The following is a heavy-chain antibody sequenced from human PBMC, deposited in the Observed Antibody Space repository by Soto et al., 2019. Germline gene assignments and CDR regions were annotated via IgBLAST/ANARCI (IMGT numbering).Heavy chain of an antibody. CDR2: IIPIFGTA. CDR3: ARDLVRYSRSWYRGYYYYGMDV. V-gene: IGHV1-69*01. CDR1: GGTFSSYA. D-gene: IGHD6-13*01. Sequence: QVQLVQSGAEVKKPGSSVKVSCKASGGTFSSYAISWVRQAPGQGLEWMGGIIPIFGTANYAQKFQGRVTITADESTSTAYMELSSLRSEDTAVYYCARDLVRYSRSWYRGYYYYGMDVWGQGTTVTVSS. J-gene: IGHJ6*02.